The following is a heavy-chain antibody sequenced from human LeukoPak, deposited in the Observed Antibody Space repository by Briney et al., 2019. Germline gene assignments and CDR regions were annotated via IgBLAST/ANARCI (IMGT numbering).Heavy chain of an antibody. CDR1: GGSITSYY. Sequence: PSETLSLTCTVSGGSITSYYWSWIRQPPGKGLEWIGYIYYSGSTNYNPSLKSRVTISVDTSKNQFSLKLSSVTAADTAVYYCARGSRDGYNRHFDYWGQGTLVTVSS. CDR3: ARGSRDGYNRHFDY. V-gene: IGHV4-59*01. J-gene: IGHJ4*02. CDR2: IYYSGST. D-gene: IGHD5-24*01.